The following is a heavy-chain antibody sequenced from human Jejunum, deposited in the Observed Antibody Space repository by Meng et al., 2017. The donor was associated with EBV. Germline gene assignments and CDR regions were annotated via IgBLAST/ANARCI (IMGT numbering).Heavy chain of an antibody. CDR2: INTNTGYP. V-gene: IGHV7-4-1*02. CDR1: GYTFTSSG. J-gene: IGHJ5*02. CDR3: ARVRPGGGWFDP. Sequence: VQMGQSGSWFKKPGASVKVSCKASGYTFTSSGINWVRQAPGQGLGWMGWINTNTGYPTYAQDFTGRFVFSLDTSVSTAYLQITSLSTEDNAVYYCARVRPGGGWFDPWGQGTLVTVSS. D-gene: IGHD2-8*02.